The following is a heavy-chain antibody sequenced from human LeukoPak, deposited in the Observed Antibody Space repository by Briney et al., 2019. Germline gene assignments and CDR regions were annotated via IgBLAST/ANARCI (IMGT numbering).Heavy chain of an antibody. D-gene: IGHD5-24*01. CDR3: ARSSWLQSPWGY. V-gene: IGHV3-21*01. Sequence: SGGSLRLSCAASGFTFSSYSMNWVRQAPGKGLEWVSSISSSSSYIYYADSVKGRFTISRDNAKNSLYLQMNSLRAEDTAVYYCARSSWLQSPWGYWGQGTLVNVSS. CDR2: ISSSSSYI. CDR1: GFTFSSYS. J-gene: IGHJ4*02.